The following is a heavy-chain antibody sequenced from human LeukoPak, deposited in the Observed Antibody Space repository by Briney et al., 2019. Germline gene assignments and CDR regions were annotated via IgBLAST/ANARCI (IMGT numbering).Heavy chain of an antibody. V-gene: IGHV1-69*01. D-gene: IGHD5-18*01. Sequence: GSSVKVSCKASGGTFSSYAISWVRQAPGQGLEWMGGIIPIFGTANYAQKFQGRVTITADESTSTAYMELSSLRSEDTAVYYCASGSWTVDTAMFYFDYWGQGPLVTVSS. CDR1: GGTFSSYA. J-gene: IGHJ4*02. CDR3: ASGSWTVDTAMFYFDY. CDR2: IIPIFGTA.